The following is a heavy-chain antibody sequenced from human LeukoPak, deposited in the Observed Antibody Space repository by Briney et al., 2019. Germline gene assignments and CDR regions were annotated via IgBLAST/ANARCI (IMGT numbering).Heavy chain of an antibody. V-gene: IGHV1-2*02. CDR1: GYSFTGYF. Sequence: GASVKVSCKASGYSFTGYFIHWVRQAPGQGLEWMGWINPNSGDTNYAQRLQGGVTMTRDTSISTAYLELSRLRSDETALYYCARDPGEGGNAFDLWGQGTMVTISS. CDR3: ARDPGEGGNAFDL. J-gene: IGHJ3*01. CDR2: INPNSGDT. D-gene: IGHD3-16*01.